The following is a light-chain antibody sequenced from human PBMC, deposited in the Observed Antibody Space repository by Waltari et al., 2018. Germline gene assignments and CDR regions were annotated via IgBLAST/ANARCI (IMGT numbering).Light chain of an antibody. CDR2: DAS. V-gene: IGKV1-39*01. CDR3: QQSYSTLIT. CDR1: QSITTY. J-gene: IGKJ3*01. Sequence: DIQMTQSPSSLSASVGDRVTITCRASQSITTYLNWYQQKPGKAPILLIYDASSLQSGVPSRFSGSGSGTDFTLTISSLQPEDFATYYCQQSYSTLITFGPGTKVEIK.